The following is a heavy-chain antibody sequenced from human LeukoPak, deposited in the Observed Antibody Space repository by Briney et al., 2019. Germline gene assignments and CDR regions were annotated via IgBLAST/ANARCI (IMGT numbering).Heavy chain of an antibody. V-gene: IGHV4-61*02. CDR2: IYINGST. J-gene: IGHJ5*02. CDR3: ARAPSSRISSRPGHWFDP. CDR1: GGSISSGRYY. D-gene: IGHD6-6*01. Sequence: SETLSLTCTVSGGSISSGRYYWNWIRQPAEKRLEWIGRIYINGSTNYNPSLKSRVTISLDTSKNQFSLKVASMTAADTAVYYCARAPSSRISSRPGHWFDPWGQGTLVTVSS.